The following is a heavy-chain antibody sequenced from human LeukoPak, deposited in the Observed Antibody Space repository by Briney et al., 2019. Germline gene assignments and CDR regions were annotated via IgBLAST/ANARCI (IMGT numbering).Heavy chain of an antibody. CDR1: GYNLTGYY. CDR3: ARICSGGSCYRDY. CDR2: INPNSGGT. Sequence: ASVKVSCKASGYNLTGYYMHWVRQAPGQGLEWMGRINPNSGGTNYAQKFQGRVTMTRDTSISTAYMELSRLRSDDTAVFYCARICSGGSCYRDYWGQGTLVTVSS. V-gene: IGHV1-2*06. D-gene: IGHD2-15*01. J-gene: IGHJ4*02.